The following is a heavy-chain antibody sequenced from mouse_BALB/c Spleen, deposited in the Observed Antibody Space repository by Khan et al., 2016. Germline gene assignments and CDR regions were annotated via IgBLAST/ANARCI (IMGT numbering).Heavy chain of an antibody. J-gene: IGHJ1*01. CDR3: ATTFFYFVV. D-gene: IGHD2-13*01. CDR1: GIDFSRYW. Sequence: EVKLLESGGGLVQPGGSLKLSCAASGIDFSRYWMSWVRQAPGKGLEWIGEINPDSSTINYTPSLKDKFIIYRDNAKNTLDLQMSTVRSEDTALYYCATTFFYFVVCGAGPTLSVSS. CDR2: INPDSSTI. V-gene: IGHV4-1*02.